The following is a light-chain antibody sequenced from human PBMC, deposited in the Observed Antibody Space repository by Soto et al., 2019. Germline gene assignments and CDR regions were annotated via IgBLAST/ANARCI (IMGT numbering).Light chain of an antibody. V-gene: IGLV2-14*03. Sequence: QSALTQPASVSGSPGQSLTISCTGTSSDVGGYNYVSWYQHHPGKAPKLMIYDVNNRPSGVSNRFFGSKSGNTASLTISGLQAEDEADYYCRSYSSSSLYVFGTATKLTVL. J-gene: IGLJ1*01. CDR1: SSDVGGYNY. CDR2: DVN. CDR3: RSYSSSSLYV.